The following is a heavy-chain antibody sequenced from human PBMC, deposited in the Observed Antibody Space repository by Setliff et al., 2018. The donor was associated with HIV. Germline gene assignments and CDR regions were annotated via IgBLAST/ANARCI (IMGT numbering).Heavy chain of an antibody. CDR2: IYPGDSDI. CDR1: EYSFTNNW. J-gene: IGHJ4*02. Sequence: PGESLKISCKGSEYSFTNNWIGWVRQVPGKGLEWMGIIYPGDSDIRYSPSFQGQVTISADKAISTAYLQWSSLKASDTGMYYCARAGRGGGSYWTFDYWGQGTLVTVSS. V-gene: IGHV5-51*01. D-gene: IGHD1-26*01. CDR3: ARAGRGGGSYWTFDY.